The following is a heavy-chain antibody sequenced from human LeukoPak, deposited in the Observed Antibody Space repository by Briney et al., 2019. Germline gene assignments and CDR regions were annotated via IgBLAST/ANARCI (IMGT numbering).Heavy chain of an antibody. V-gene: IGHV3-15*01. D-gene: IGHD3-16*01. J-gene: IGHJ4*02. Sequence: GGSLRLSCAASGFTFSSVWMTWVRQAPGKGLEWVGRIKSRTDGETTDYAAPVKGRFSISRDDSENTLYLQMNSLKNEDTAVYFCTTVHGAGPVNFDYWGQGSLVTVSS. CDR1: GFTFSSVW. CDR3: TTVHGAGPVNFDY. CDR2: IKSRTDGETT.